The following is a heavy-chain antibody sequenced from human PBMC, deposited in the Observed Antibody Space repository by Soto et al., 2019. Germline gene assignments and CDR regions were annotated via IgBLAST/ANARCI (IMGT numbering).Heavy chain of an antibody. CDR3: ARSYSGSYYVAWYFDL. CDR1: GGSISSGGYS. D-gene: IGHD1-26*01. Sequence: QLQLQESGSGLVKPSQTLSLTCAVSGGSISSGGYSWSWIRQPPGKGLEWIGYIYHSGSTYYNPSLECRVSVSVDRSKNQCFLKLSSVTGADTAVYCCARSYSGSYYVAWYFDLWGPGTLVTVAS. J-gene: IGHJ2*01. CDR2: IYHSGST. V-gene: IGHV4-30-2*01.